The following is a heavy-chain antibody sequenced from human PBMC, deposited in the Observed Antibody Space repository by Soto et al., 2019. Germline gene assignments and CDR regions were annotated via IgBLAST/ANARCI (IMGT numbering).Heavy chain of an antibody. CDR3: VRGRKGRIEYYYYYGMDV. V-gene: IGHV4-34*01. CDR1: GGSFSGYY. CDR2: INHSGST. Sequence: SETLSLTCAVYGGSFSGYYWSWIRQPPGKGLEWIGEINHSGSTNYNPSLKSRVTISVDTSKNQFSLKLSSVTAADTAVYYCVRGRKGRIEYYYYYGMDVWGQGTTVTVSS. J-gene: IGHJ6*02.